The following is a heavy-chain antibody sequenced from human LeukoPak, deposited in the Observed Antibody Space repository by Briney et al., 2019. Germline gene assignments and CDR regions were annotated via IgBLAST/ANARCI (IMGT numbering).Heavy chain of an antibody. D-gene: IGHD2-15*01. CDR3: AGYLRAATEDDAFDI. Sequence: GGSLRLSCVASGFTFSISSMSWVRQAPRKGLEWVSYISSSSSSIYDADSVRGRFTISRDNAKNSLYLQMNSLRAEDTAVYYCAGYLRAATEDDAFDIWGQGTMVTVSS. CDR2: ISSSSSSI. V-gene: IGHV3-48*04. J-gene: IGHJ3*02. CDR1: GFTFSISS.